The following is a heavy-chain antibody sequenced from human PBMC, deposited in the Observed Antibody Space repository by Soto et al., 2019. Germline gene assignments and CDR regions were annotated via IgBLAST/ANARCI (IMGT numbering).Heavy chain of an antibody. V-gene: IGHV4-31*03. D-gene: IGHD3-10*01. J-gene: IGHJ5*02. CDR2: IFYIGTP. CDR3: ARYYGSANWFDP. CDR1: GGSITSGDSY. Sequence: SETLSLTCTLTGGSITSGDSYWSWIRQHPEKGLEWIGYIFYIGTPYYNPSLKSRVTLSVDTSKNQFSLKLNSVTAADTAVYYCARYYGSANWFDPWGQGTQVPVSS.